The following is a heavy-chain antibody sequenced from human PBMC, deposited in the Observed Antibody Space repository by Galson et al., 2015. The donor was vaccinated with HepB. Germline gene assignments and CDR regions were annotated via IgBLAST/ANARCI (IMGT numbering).Heavy chain of an antibody. CDR1: GYSFTSYW. J-gene: IGHJ6*02. V-gene: IGHV5-10-1*01. CDR2: IDPSDSYT. CDR3: ARLGHSSGWERDYYDSSGYQGWSSHYYYYGMDV. Sequence: QSGAEVKKPGESLRISCKGSGYSFTSYWISWVRQMPGKGLEWMGRIDPSDSYTNYSPSFQGHVTISADKSISTAYLQWSSLKASDTAMYYCARLGHSSGWERDYYDSSGYQGWSSHYYYYGMDVWGQGTTVTVSS. D-gene: IGHD3-22*01.